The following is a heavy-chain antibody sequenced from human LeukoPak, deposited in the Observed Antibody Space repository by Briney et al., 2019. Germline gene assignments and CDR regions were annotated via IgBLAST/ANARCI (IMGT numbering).Heavy chain of an antibody. D-gene: IGHD1-26*01. Sequence: SQTLSLTCTVSGGSISSGDYYWSWIRQPPGKGLEWIGEINHSGSTNYNPSLKSRVTISVDTSKNQFSLKLSSVTAADTAVYYCARANPKVGARGVFDYWGQGTLVTVSS. CDR2: INHSGST. CDR3: ARANPKVGARGVFDY. J-gene: IGHJ4*02. CDR1: GGSISSGDYY. V-gene: IGHV4-30-4*01.